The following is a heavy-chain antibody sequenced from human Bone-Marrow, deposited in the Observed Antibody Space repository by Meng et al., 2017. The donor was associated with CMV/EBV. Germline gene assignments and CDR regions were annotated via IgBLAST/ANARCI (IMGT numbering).Heavy chain of an antibody. CDR2: ISSSGSTI. V-gene: IGHV3-11*01. D-gene: IGHD3-3*01. J-gene: IGHJ4*02. CDR1: GFTFSDYY. CDR3: AGITIFGVVAGY. Sequence: GESLKISCAASGFTFSDYYMSWIRQAPGKGLEWVSYISSSGSTIYYADSVKGRFTISRDNAKNSLYLQMNSLRAEDTAVYYCAGITIFGVVAGYWGQGTLVTASS.